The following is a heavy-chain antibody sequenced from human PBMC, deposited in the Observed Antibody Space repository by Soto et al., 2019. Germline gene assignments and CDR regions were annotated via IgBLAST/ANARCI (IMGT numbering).Heavy chain of an antibody. CDR1: GGSISRYY. Sequence: PSETLSPTCSVSGGSISRYYWGWIRQPPGKGLEWIGYAYYSGDTGYNPSLQSRVTMAVDTSKNQVSLKLTSVTAADTAVYYCARDRSTYGGGGTGEVKENWFDPWGQGALVTVSS. CDR2: AYYSGDT. J-gene: IGHJ5*02. CDR3: ARDRSTYGGGGTGEVKENWFDP. D-gene: IGHD2-8*01. V-gene: IGHV4-59*01.